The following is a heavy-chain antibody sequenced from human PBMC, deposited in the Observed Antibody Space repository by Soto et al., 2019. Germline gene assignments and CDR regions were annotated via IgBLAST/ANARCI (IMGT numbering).Heavy chain of an antibody. D-gene: IGHD4-17*01. J-gene: IGHJ6*02. V-gene: IGHV4-61*01. CDR2: IYYSGST. CDR1: GGSVSSGSYY. CDR3: ARNSSVRLRVSGMDV. Sequence: QEQLQESGPGLVKPSETLSLTCTVSGGSVSSGSYYWSWMRQPPGKGLEWIGYIYYSGSTNYNPSLKRRITISAETSKNQFSLRPSSGTAADTAVYYCARNSSVRLRVSGMDVCGQGTTVTVS.